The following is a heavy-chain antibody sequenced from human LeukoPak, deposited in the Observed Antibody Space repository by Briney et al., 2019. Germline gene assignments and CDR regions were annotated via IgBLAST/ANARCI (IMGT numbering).Heavy chain of an antibody. CDR2: ITSSGSTI. Sequence: GGSLRLSCAASGFTFSDYYMSWIRQAPGKGLEGVSYITSSGSTIYYAASVKGRFTISRDSAKNSLYLQMNSLRAEDTAVYYCARTKEMASISYFDSWGQGTLVTVSS. CDR3: ARTKEMASISYFDS. D-gene: IGHD5-24*01. J-gene: IGHJ4*02. CDR1: GFTFSDYY. V-gene: IGHV3-11*04.